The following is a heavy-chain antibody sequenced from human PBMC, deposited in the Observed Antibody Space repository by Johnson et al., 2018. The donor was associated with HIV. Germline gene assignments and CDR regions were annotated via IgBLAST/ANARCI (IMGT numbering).Heavy chain of an antibody. CDR2: IWYDGINK. CDR3: ARDGSQLADAFDI. CDR1: GFTFSSYG. Sequence: QVQLVESGGILVQPGGSLRLSCAASGFTFSSYGMHWVRQAPGQGLEWVAVIWYDGINKYYADSVKGRFTISRDNSKNTLYLQMNSLRAEDTAVYYCARDGSQLADAFDIWGQGTMVTVSS. J-gene: IGHJ3*02. D-gene: IGHD6-6*01. V-gene: IGHV3-33*08.